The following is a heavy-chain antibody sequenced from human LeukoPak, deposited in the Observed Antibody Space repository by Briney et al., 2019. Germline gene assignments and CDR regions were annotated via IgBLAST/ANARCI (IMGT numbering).Heavy chain of an antibody. J-gene: IGHJ3*02. CDR3: VRQKRVVLHAFEI. CDR1: GGSISSISYY. D-gene: IGHD3-3*01. V-gene: IGHV4-39*01. CDR2: IYYSGTT. Sequence: SETLSLTCTVSGGSISSISYYWGWIRQPPGKGLEWIGNIYYSGTTYYNPSLKSRVTISVDTSKNQFSLTLSSVTAADTAVYYCVRQKRVVLHAFEIWGQGTMVIVSS.